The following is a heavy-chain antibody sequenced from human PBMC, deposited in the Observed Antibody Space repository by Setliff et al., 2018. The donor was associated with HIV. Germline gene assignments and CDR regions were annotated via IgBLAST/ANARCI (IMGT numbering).Heavy chain of an antibody. CDR2: INPNSNDI. D-gene: IGHD6-13*01. CDR1: GYTFISYD. J-gene: IGHJ3*02. V-gene: IGHV1-8*01. Sequence: ASVKVSCKAPGYTFISYDINWVRQATGQGLEWMGWINPNSNDIAYAQKLQGRVTMTRNTSIATAYMELSNLRSEDTAVYYCARGRSRAKDAFDIWGQGTMVTVSS. CDR3: ARGRSRAKDAFDI.